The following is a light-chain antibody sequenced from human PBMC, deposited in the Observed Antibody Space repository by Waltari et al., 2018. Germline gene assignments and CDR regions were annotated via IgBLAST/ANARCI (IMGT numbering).Light chain of an antibody. J-gene: IGKJ1*01. Sequence: DIQMTPSPASLSASVGDRVTMTGRASQRINSNLNWYQQKPGKAPKFLICAASSMQSGVPSRFSVGGSGTEFTLTISSLQPEDFATYFCQQTYSLPWTFGQGTQVDIQ. CDR2: AAS. CDR3: QQTYSLPWT. CDR1: QRINSN. V-gene: IGKV1-39*01.